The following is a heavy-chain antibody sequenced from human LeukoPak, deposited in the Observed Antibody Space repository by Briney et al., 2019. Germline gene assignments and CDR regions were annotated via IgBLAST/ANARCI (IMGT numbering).Heavy chain of an antibody. Sequence: PSETLSLTCTVSGGSISSSSYYWGWIRQPPGKGLEWIGSIYYSGSTYYNPSLKSRVTISVDTSKNQFSLKLSSVTAADTAVYYCARDPGISIAAAGSYNWFDPWGQGTLVTVSS. D-gene: IGHD6-13*01. CDR3: ARDPGISIAAAGSYNWFDP. CDR1: GGSISSSSYY. V-gene: IGHV4-39*07. CDR2: IYYSGST. J-gene: IGHJ5*02.